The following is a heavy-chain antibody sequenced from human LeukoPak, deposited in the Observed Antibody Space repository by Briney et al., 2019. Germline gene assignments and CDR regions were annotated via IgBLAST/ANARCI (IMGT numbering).Heavy chain of an antibody. D-gene: IGHD1-26*01. Sequence: ASVKVSRKASGYTFTSYYMHWVRQAPGQGLEWMGIINPSGGSTGYAQKFQGRVTMTRDTSTSTVYMELSSLRSEDTAVYYCARPPTRRGSYHYYFDYWGQGTLVTVSS. CDR2: INPSGGST. V-gene: IGHV1-46*01. CDR1: GYTFTSYY. CDR3: ARPPTRRGSYHYYFDY. J-gene: IGHJ4*02.